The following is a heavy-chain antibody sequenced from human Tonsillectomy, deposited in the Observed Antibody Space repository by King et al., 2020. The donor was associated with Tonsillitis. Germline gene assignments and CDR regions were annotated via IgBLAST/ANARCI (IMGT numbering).Heavy chain of an antibody. CDR1: GYSFTRYW. D-gene: IGHD6-25*01. CDR3: ARRGPLGWFDP. CDR2: IYPGGSDT. J-gene: IGHJ5*02. Sequence: VQLVESGAEVKKPGESLKISCKGSGYSFTRYWIGWVRQMPGKGLEWMGVIYPGGSDTIYIPSFQGQVTISADRSISTAYLHWSSLKASDTAMYYCARRGPLGWFDPWGQGTLVSVSS. V-gene: IGHV5-51*01.